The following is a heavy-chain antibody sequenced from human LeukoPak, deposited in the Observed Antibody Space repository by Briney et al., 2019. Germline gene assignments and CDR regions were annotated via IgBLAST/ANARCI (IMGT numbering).Heavy chain of an antibody. J-gene: IGHJ4*02. V-gene: IGHV4-30-4*01. D-gene: IGHD6-19*01. CDR1: GGSISSGDYY. Sequence: SSQTLSLTCTVSGGSISSGDYYWSWIRQPPGKGLEWIGYIYYSGSTYYNPSLKSRVTISVDTSKNQVSLRLSSVTAAESAVYYCAASARLVLQESVYWGQGTLVTVSS. CDR2: IYYSGST. CDR3: AASARLVLQESVY.